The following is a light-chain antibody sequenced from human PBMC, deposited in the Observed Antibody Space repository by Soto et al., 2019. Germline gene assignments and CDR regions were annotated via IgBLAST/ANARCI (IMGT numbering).Light chain of an antibody. CDR1: SSDVGSYNL. J-gene: IGLJ2*01. CDR2: EGS. CDR3: SSYTGSYSVL. V-gene: IGLV2-14*02. Sequence: QSALTQPASVSGSPGQSITISCTGTSSDVGSYNLVSWYQQHPGKAPKLMIYEGSKRPSGVSNRFSGSKSGNTASLTISGLRPEDEADYHCSSYTGSYSVLFGGGTKLTVL.